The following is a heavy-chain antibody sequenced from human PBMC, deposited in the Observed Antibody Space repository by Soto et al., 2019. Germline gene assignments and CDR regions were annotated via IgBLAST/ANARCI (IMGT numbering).Heavy chain of an antibody. Sequence: GGSLRLSCAASGFTFSSYGMHWVRQAPGKGLEWVAVISYDGSNKYYADSVKGRFTISRDNSKNTLYLQMNSLRAEDTAVYYCAKDRTGGSSWYFDYWGQGTLVTVSS. D-gene: IGHD6-13*01. CDR2: ISYDGSNK. J-gene: IGHJ4*02. V-gene: IGHV3-30*18. CDR3: AKDRTGGSSWYFDY. CDR1: GFTFSSYG.